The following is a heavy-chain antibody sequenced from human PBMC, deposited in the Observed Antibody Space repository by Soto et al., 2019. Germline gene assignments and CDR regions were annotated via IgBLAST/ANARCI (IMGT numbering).Heavy chain of an antibody. CDR3: ARPPAGDYEGWYFDL. CDR1: GYTFTSYY. CDR2: INPSGGST. Sequence: ASVKVSCKASGYTFTSYYMHWVRQAPGQGLEWMGIINPSGGSTSYAQKFQGRVTMTRDTSTSTVYMELSSLRSEDTAVYYCARPPAGDYEGWYFDLWGRGTLVTVSS. V-gene: IGHV1-46*03. D-gene: IGHD4-17*01. J-gene: IGHJ2*01.